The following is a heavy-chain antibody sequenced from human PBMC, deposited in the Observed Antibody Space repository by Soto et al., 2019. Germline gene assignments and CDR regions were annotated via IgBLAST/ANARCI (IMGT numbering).Heavy chain of an antibody. CDR2: IRRSSSYI. Sequence: GGSLRLSCAASGFTFSSYSMNWVRQAPGKGLEWVSSIRRSSSYIYYADSVKGRVTISRDNAKNSLYLQMNSLRAEDTAVYYCARAPTYYILTGYQIDAFDIWGQGTMVTVSS. J-gene: IGHJ3*02. CDR3: ARAPTYYILTGYQIDAFDI. V-gene: IGHV3-21*01. D-gene: IGHD3-9*01. CDR1: GFTFSSYS.